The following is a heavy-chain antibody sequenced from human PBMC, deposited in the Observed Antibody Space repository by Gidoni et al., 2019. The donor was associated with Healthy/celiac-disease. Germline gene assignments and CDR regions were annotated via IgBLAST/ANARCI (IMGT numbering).Heavy chain of an antibody. V-gene: IGHV3-23*01. CDR2: ISGSGGST. D-gene: IGHD3-3*01. J-gene: IGHJ4*02. CDR3: AKSRFLEYGGSSG. CDR1: GFTFSSYA. Sequence: EVQLLESGGGLVQPGGSLRLSCAASGFTFSSYAMSWVRQAPGKGLEWDSAISGSGGSTYYADSVKGRFTISRDNSKNTLYLQMNSLRAEDTAVYYCAKSRFLEYGGSSGWGQGTLVTVSS.